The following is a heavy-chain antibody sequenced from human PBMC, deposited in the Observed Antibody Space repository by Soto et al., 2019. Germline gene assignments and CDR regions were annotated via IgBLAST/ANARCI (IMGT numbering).Heavy chain of an antibody. V-gene: IGHV4-59*08. J-gene: IGHJ4*02. CDR1: GGSISSYY. CDR2: IYYSGST. Sequence: SETLSLTCTGSGGSISSYYWSWIRQPPGKGLEWIGYIYYSGSTNYNPSLKSRVTISVDTSKNQFSLKLSSVTAADTAVYYCARHGPILLWFGELLPVYFDYWGQGTLVTVSS. D-gene: IGHD3-10*01. CDR3: ARHGPILLWFGELLPVYFDY.